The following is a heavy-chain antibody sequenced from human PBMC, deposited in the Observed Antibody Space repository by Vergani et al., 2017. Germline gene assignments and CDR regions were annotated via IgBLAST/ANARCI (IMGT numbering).Heavy chain of an antibody. CDR1: GFTFSSYA. Sequence: EVQLLESGGGLVQPGGSLRLSCAASGFTFSSYAMSWVRQAPGKGLEWVSAISGSGGSTYYADSVKGRFTISRDNSKNTLYLQMNSLRAEDTAVYYCARDTRYCSSTSCLRVFDYWGQGTLVTVSS. CDR3: ARDTRYCSSTSCLRVFDY. CDR2: ISGSGGST. V-gene: IGHV3-23*01. D-gene: IGHD2-2*01. J-gene: IGHJ4*02.